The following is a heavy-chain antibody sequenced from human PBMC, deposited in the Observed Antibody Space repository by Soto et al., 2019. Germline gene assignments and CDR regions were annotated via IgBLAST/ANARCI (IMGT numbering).Heavy chain of an antibody. CDR3: ARGDTAMVTFDYYYYGMDV. J-gene: IGHJ6*02. Sequence: SVKVSCKASGGTFSSHAISWVRQAPGQGLEWMGGIIPIFGTANYAQKFQGRVTITADESTSTAYMELSSLRSEDTAVYYCARGDTAMVTFDYYYYGMDVWGQGTTVTVSS. CDR2: IIPIFGTA. CDR1: GGTFSSHA. V-gene: IGHV1-69*13. D-gene: IGHD5-18*01.